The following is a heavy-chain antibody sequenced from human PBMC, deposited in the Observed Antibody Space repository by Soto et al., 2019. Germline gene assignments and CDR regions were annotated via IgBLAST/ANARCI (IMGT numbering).Heavy chain of an antibody. CDR3: AGDYDFWSGYWGN. J-gene: IGHJ4*02. CDR1: GGSFSGYY. Sequence: QVQLQQWGAGLLKPSETLSLTCAVYGGSFSGYYWSGIRQPPGKGLEWIGEINHSGSTNYNPSLKSRVTISVDTSKNQFSLKLSSVTAADTAVYYCAGDYDFWSGYWGNWGQGTLVTVSS. D-gene: IGHD3-3*01. CDR2: INHSGST. V-gene: IGHV4-34*01.